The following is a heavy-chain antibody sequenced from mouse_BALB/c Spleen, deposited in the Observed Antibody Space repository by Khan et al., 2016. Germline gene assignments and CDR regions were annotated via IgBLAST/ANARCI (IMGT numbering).Heavy chain of an antibody. CDR1: GYSITSDYA. V-gene: IGHV3-2*02. CDR2: ISYSGST. CDR3: ARGGSWDY. J-gene: IGHJ2*01. Sequence: EVKLEESGPGLVKPSQSLSLTCTVTGYSITSDYAWNWIRQFPGNKLEWMGYISYSGSTSYNPSLKRRIAITRETSKNQFFLQLNSVTTEDTATYYCARGGSWDYWGQGTTLTVSS.